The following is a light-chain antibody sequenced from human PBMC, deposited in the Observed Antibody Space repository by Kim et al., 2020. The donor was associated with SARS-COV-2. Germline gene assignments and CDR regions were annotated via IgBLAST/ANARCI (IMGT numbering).Light chain of an antibody. J-gene: IGKJ1*01. V-gene: IGKV1-39*01. Sequence: DIQMTQSPSSLSASVGDRVTITCWASQDISRYLKWYQQKPGKAPKLMIYTASSLQSGVPSRFTGSGSETDFTLTISSLQPEDFATYYCQQTYSASRTFGQGTKVDIK. CDR1: QDISRY. CDR2: TAS. CDR3: QQTYSASRT.